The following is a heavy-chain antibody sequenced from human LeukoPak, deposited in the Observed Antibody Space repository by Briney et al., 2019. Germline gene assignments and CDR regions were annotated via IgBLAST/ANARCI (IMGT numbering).Heavy chain of an antibody. CDR2: ISSSSSPI. CDR1: GFTFSSYS. Sequence: GGSLRLSCAASGFTFSSYSMNWVRQAPGKGLEWLSYISSSSSPIYYADSVKGRFTISRDNAKNSLYLQMNSLRAEDTAVYYCARDNRVRGVISYYYYMDVWGKGTTVTVSS. D-gene: IGHD3-10*01. V-gene: IGHV3-48*04. J-gene: IGHJ6*03. CDR3: ARDNRVRGVISYYYYMDV.